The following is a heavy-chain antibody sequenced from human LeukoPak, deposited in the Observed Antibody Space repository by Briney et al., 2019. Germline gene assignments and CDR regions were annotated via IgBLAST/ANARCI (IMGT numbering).Heavy chain of an antibody. V-gene: IGHV4-34*01. Sequence: PSETLSLTCAVYGGSLSGYYWSWIRQPPGKGLEWIGEINHSGSTNYNSSLKSRVTISVDTSKNQFSLKLSSATAADTAVYYCARELYGSGRTNWGQGTLVSVSS. CDR2: INHSGST. J-gene: IGHJ4*02. D-gene: IGHD3-10*01. CDR3: ARELYGSGRTN. CDR1: GGSLSGYY.